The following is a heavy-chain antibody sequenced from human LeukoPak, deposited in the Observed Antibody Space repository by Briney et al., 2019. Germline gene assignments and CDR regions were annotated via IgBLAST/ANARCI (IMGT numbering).Heavy chain of an antibody. D-gene: IGHD3-22*01. Sequence: GESLKISCKGSGYSFTSYWIGWVRQMPGKGLEWMGIIYPGDSDTRYSPSFQGQVTISADKSISTAHLQWSSLKASDTAMYYCARQGGYYDSSGYYTHWGQGTLVTVSS. J-gene: IGHJ4*02. CDR1: GYSFTSYW. CDR2: IYPGDSDT. V-gene: IGHV5-51*01. CDR3: ARQGGYYDSSGYYTH.